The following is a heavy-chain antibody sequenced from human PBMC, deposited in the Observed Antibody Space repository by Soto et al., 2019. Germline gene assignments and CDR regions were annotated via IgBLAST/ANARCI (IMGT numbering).Heavy chain of an antibody. Sequence: GGSLRLSCAASGFTFSSYGMHWVRQAPGKGLEWVAVISYDGSNKYYADSVKGRFTISRDNSKNTLYLQMNSLRAEDTAVYYCAKGGKSHYYGMDVWGQGTTVTVSS. D-gene: IGHD2-15*01. CDR2: ISYDGSNK. V-gene: IGHV3-30*18. J-gene: IGHJ6*02. CDR1: GFTFSSYG. CDR3: AKGGKSHYYGMDV.